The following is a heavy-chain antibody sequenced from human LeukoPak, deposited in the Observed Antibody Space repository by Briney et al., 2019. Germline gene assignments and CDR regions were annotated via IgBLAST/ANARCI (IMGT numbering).Heavy chain of an antibody. CDR1: GGSFSGYY. D-gene: IGHD6-13*01. CDR3: ARVRIAAAGPHLYYYGMDV. J-gene: IGHJ6*02. Sequence: SETLSLTCAVYGGSFSGYYWSWIRQPPGKGLEWIGEINHSGSTNYNPSLKSRVTISVDTSKNQFSLKLSSVTAADTAVYYCARVRIAAAGPHLYYYGMDVWGQGTTVTVSS. CDR2: INHSGST. V-gene: IGHV4-34*01.